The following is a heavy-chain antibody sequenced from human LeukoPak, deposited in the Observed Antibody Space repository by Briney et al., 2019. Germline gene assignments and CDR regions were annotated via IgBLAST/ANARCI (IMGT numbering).Heavy chain of an antibody. CDR1: GFTFSSYA. V-gene: IGHV3-23*01. CDR3: AKDYYGSGSRPLYYFDY. CDR2: ISGSGGST. J-gene: IGHJ4*02. Sequence: GGSLRLSCTVSGFTFSSYAMSWVCQAPGKGLEWVSAISGSGGSTYYADSVKGRFTISRDNSKNTLYLQMNSLRAEDTAVYYCAKDYYGSGSRPLYYFDYWGQGTLVTVSS. D-gene: IGHD3-10*01.